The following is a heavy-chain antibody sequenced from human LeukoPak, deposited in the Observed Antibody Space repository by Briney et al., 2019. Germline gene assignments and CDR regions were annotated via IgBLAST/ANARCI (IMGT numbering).Heavy chain of an antibody. D-gene: IGHD6-13*01. CDR2: ISSSGSSF. V-gene: IGHV3-11*01. CDR1: GFTFSDYY. J-gene: IGHJ4*02. Sequence: GGSLRLSCAASGFTFSDYYMSWIRQSPGKGLEWVSYISSSGSSFYYADSVKGRFTISRDNSKNTLYLQMNSLRAEDTAVYYCAKEGYSSSWIYWGQGTLVTVSS. CDR3: AKEGYSSSWIY.